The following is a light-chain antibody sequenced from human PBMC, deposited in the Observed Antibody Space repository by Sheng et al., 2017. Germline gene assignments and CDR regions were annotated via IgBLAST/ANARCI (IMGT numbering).Light chain of an antibody. CDR1: NIGTRT. Sequence: SYELTQPPSVSVAPGKTARIPVEKTNIGTRTVHWYQQKAGQVPVLVVYDDSDRPSGIPERFSGSNSGNTATLTISRVEAGDEAEYFCQVWDPSSDHPGVFGGGTKLSVL. CDR3: QVWDPSSDHPGV. V-gene: IGLV3-21*03. J-gene: IGLJ3*02. CDR2: DDS.